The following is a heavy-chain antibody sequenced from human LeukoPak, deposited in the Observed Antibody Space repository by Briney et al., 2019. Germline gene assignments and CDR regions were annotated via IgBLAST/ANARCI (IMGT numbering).Heavy chain of an antibody. CDR1: GYTFTGYY. CDR2: INPNSGGT. CDR3: ARDRSSSSGFGY. J-gene: IGHJ4*02. Sequence: ASVKVSCKASGYTFTGYYMHWVRQAPGQGLEWMGWINPNSGGTNYAQKFQGRVTMTRNTSISTAYMELSRLRSDDTAVYYCARDRSSSSGFGYWGQGTLVTVSS. D-gene: IGHD6-6*01. V-gene: IGHV1-2*02.